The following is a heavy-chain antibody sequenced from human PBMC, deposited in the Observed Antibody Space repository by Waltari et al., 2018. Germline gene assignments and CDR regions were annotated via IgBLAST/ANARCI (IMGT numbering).Heavy chain of an antibody. CDR3: ARDRVVVTIPYAFDI. CDR1: GFTFSSYE. V-gene: IGHV3-48*03. J-gene: IGHJ3*02. CDR2: ISSSGSTI. Sequence: EVQLVESGGGLVQPGGSLRLSCAASGFTFSSYEMTWVRQAPGKGLEWVSYISSSGSTIYYADSVKGRFTISRDNAKNSLYLQMNSLRAEDTAVYYCARDRVVVTIPYAFDIWGQGTMVTVSS. D-gene: IGHD3-22*01.